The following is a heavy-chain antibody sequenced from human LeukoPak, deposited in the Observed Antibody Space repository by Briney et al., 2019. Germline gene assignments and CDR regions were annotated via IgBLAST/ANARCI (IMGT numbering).Heavy chain of an antibody. Sequence: SETLSLTCTVSGGSISSGDYYWSWIRQPPGKGLEWIGYIYYSGSTYYNPSLKSRVTISVDTFKNQFSLKLSSVTAADTAAYYCASRYSSGRLTFNIWGQGTMVTVSS. CDR3: ASRYSSGRLTFNI. CDR1: GGSISSGDYY. D-gene: IGHD6-19*01. J-gene: IGHJ3*02. V-gene: IGHV4-30-4*01. CDR2: IYYSGST.